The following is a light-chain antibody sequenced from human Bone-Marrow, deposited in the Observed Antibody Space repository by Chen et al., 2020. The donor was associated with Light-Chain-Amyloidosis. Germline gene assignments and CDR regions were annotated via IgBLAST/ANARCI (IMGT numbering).Light chain of an antibody. CDR1: ALPKQY. Sequence: SYELTQPPSVPVPPGQTARITCSGDALPKQYVYWFQQKPGQAPVLVMYKDNERPSGIPERLSGSSSGTTVTLTISRVQTEDEADYYCQSTDSTATYGVFGGGTQLTVL. V-gene: IGLV3-25*03. J-gene: IGLJ3*02. CDR2: KDN. CDR3: QSTDSTATYGV.